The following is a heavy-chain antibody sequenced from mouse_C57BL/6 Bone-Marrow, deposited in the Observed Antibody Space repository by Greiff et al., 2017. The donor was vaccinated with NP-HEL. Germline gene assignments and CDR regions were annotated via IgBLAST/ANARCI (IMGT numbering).Heavy chain of an antibody. D-gene: IGHD2-4*01. J-gene: IGHJ3*01. CDR3: ASIYYDYGFAY. CDR1: GYTFTDYY. V-gene: IGHV1-76*01. Sequence: QVQLQQSGAELVRPGASVKLSCKASGYTFTDYYINWVKQRPGQGLEWIARIYPGSGNTYYNEKFKGKATLTAEKSSSTAYMQLSSLTSEDSAVYFCASIYYDYGFAYWGQGTLVTVSA. CDR2: IYPGSGNT.